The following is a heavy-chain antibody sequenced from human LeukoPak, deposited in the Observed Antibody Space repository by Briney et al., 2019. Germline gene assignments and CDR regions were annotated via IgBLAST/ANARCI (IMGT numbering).Heavy chain of an antibody. CDR2: VNSRGSA. CDR1: GGSFSGYH. V-gene: IGHV4-34*01. CDR3: ARDAFCLNGVCYSGRYDY. D-gene: IGHD2-21*02. J-gene: IGHJ4*02. Sequence: KPSETLSLTCAAHGGSFSGYHWTWIRQSPGKGMEWIGEVNSRGSANYNPSLTSRVTISVDTSKNQFSLRLTSVTAADAGVYYCARDAFCLNGVCYSGRYDYWGQGILVSVSS.